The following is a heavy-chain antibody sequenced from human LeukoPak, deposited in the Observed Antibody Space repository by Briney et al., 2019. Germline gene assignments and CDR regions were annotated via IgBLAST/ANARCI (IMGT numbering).Heavy chain of an antibody. J-gene: IGHJ4*02. CDR3: ATDRTLVIISY. CDR1: GLTFSSYA. V-gene: IGHV3-23*01. D-gene: IGHD3-9*01. Sequence: PGGSLRLSCAASGLTFSSYAMSWVRQAPGKGLEWVSAISGSGGSTYYADSVKGRFTISRDNSKNTLYLQMNSLRAEDTAVYYCATDRTLVIISYWGQGTLVTVSS. CDR2: ISGSGGST.